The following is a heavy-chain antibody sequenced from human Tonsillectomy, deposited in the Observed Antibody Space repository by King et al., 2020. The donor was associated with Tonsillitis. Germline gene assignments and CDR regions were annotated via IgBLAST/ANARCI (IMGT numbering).Heavy chain of an antibody. CDR3: ARLSYDSSGYYSFDP. D-gene: IGHD3-22*01. CDR1: GYTFTGYY. J-gene: IGHJ5*02. V-gene: IGHV1-2*02. Sequence: VQLVQSGAEVKKPGASVKVSCKASGYTFTGYYMHWVRQAPGQGLEWMGWINPNSGGTNYAQKFQGRVTMTRDTSISTAYMELSRLRSDDTAVYYCARLSYDSSGYYSFDPWGQGTLVTVSS. CDR2: INPNSGGT.